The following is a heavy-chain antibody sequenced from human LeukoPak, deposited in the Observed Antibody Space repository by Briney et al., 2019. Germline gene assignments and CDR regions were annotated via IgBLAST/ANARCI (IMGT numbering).Heavy chain of an antibody. CDR2: ISYDGSNK. Sequence: PGGSLRLSCAASGFTFSSYGMYWVRQAPGKGLEWVAVISYDGSNKYYADSVKGRFTISRDNSKNTLYLQMNSLRAEDTAVYYCANSPPGGYFDYWGQGTLVTVSS. J-gene: IGHJ4*02. D-gene: IGHD3-10*01. V-gene: IGHV3-30*18. CDR1: GFTFSSYG. CDR3: ANSPPGGYFDY.